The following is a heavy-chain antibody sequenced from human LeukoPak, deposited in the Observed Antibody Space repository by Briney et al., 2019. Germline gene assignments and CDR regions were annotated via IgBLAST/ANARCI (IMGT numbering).Heavy chain of an antibody. Sequence: SETLSLTCTVSGGSISSDYWSWIRQPAGKGLEWIGRIYTSGSTNYNPSLKSRVTMSVDTSKNQFSLKLSSVTAADTAVYYCATLAAAGTPRVKPLDYRGQGTLVTVSS. CDR3: ATLAAAGTPRVKPLDY. CDR2: IYTSGST. CDR1: GGSISSDY. V-gene: IGHV4-4*07. D-gene: IGHD6-13*01. J-gene: IGHJ4*02.